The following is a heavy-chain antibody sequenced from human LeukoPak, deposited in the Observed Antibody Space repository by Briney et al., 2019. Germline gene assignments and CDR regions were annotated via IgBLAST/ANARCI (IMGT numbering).Heavy chain of an antibody. J-gene: IGHJ4*02. Sequence: AGGSLRLSCAASGFTFSSYSMNWVRQAPGKGLEWVSSISSSSSYIYYADSVKGRFTISRDNAKNSLYLQMNSLRAEDTAVYYWARLEYGDSSFFDYWGQGTLVTVSS. CDR2: ISSSSSYI. CDR3: ARLEYGDSSFFDY. D-gene: IGHD4-17*01. CDR1: GFTFSSYS. V-gene: IGHV3-21*01.